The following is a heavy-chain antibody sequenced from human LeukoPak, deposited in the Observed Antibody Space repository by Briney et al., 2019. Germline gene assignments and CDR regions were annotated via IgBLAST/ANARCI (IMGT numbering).Heavy chain of an antibody. D-gene: IGHD1-14*01. J-gene: IGHJ6*02. CDR1: GFTFSSYS. Sequence: GGSLRLSCAASGFTFSSYSMNWVRQAPGKGLEWVSSISSSSSYIYYADSVKGRFTISRDNAKNSLYLQMNSLRAEDTAVYYCARDRPPPREKNHYYYYYGMDVWGQGTTVTVSS. V-gene: IGHV3-21*01. CDR2: ISSSSSYI. CDR3: ARDRPPPREKNHYYYYYGMDV.